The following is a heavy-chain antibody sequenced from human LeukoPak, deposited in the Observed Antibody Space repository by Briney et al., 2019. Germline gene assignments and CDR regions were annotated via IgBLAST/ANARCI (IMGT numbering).Heavy chain of an antibody. CDR3: ARDCPDILTGYATYNWFDP. CDR1: GGTFSSYA. V-gene: IGHV1-69*05. J-gene: IGHJ5*02. CDR2: IIPIFGTA. Sequence: SVKVSCKASGGTFSSYAISWVRQAPGQGLEWMGGIIPIFGTANYAQKFQGRVTITTDESTSTAYMELSSLRSEDTAVYYCARDCPDILTGYATYNWFDPWGQGTLLTVSS. D-gene: IGHD3-9*01.